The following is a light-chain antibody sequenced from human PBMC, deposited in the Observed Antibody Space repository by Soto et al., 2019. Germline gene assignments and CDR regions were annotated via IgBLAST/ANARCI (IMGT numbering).Light chain of an antibody. J-gene: IGKJ2*01. Sequence: EIVMTQSPATLSVSPGERATLSCRASQSVSSNLAWYQQKPGQAPLLLIYGASTRATGIPARFSGSGSGTEFTLTISSLQSEDGAVYYCQQYNNWPYTFGQGTTLAIK. CDR2: GAS. CDR3: QQYNNWPYT. V-gene: IGKV3-15*01. CDR1: QSVSSN.